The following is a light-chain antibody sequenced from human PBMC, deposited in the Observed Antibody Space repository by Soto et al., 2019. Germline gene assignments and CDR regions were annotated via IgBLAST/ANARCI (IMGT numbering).Light chain of an antibody. CDR2: DVA. V-gene: IGLV2-14*03. Sequence: QSALTQPASVSGSPGQSITISCTGTTNDIGAYNYVSWYQQHPGKAPKLIIHDVASRPSGVSARFSGSKSANTASLTISGLQAEDEADYYCSSYPTSTPVVFGGGTKLTVL. CDR3: SSYPTSTPVV. CDR1: TNDIGAYNY. J-gene: IGLJ2*01.